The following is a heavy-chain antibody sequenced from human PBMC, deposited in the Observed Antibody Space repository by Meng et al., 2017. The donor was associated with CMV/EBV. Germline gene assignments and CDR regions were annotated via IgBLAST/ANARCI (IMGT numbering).Heavy chain of an antibody. CDR3: TRDGPGTTQYYYGMDV. CDR1: GFTFGDYA. Sequence: GGSLRLSCTASGFTFGDYAMSWVRQAPGKGLEGVGFIRSKAYGGTTEYAASVKGRFTISRDDSKSIAYLQMNSLKTEDTAVYYCTRDGPGTTQYYYGMDVWGQGTTVTVSS. J-gene: IGHJ6*02. D-gene: IGHD1-7*01. CDR2: IRSKAYGGTT. V-gene: IGHV3-49*04.